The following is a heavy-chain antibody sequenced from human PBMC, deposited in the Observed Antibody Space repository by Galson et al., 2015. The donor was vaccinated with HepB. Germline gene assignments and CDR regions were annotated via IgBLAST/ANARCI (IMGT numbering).Heavy chain of an antibody. CDR2: ISTDKGNT. CDR3: ARGSLGYYDSSGYTAMYFFDY. Sequence: SVKVSCKASGYTFTSYGISWVRQAPGQGLEWMGWISTDKGNTKYAQKLQGRVTMTTDTSTTTAYMELRSLRSDDTAVYYCARGSLGYYDSSGYTAMYFFDYWGQGTLVTVSS. J-gene: IGHJ4*02. V-gene: IGHV1-18*01. CDR1: GYTFTSYG. D-gene: IGHD3-22*01.